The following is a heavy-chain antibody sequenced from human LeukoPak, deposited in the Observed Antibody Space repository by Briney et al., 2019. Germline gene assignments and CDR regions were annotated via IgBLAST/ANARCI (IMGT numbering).Heavy chain of an antibody. J-gene: IGHJ3*02. CDR2: IHTSGTT. CDR3: ARPGYDSSDGAFDI. CDR1: GGSISSYY. D-gene: IGHD3-22*01. Sequence: SETLSLTCTVSGGSISSYYWSWIRQPPGKGLEWIGYIHTSGTTNYNPSLKSRVTISVDTSKNQLSLKLSSVTAADTAVYYCARPGYDSSDGAFDIWGPGTMVNVSS. V-gene: IGHV4-4*09.